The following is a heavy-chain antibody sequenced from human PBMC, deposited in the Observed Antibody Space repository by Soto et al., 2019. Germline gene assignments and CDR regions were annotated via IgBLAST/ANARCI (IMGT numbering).Heavy chain of an antibody. J-gene: IGHJ4*02. CDR3: TRPHSSSSGLDY. CDR2: INTDGSTT. D-gene: IGHD6-6*01. Sequence: EVQLVESGGGLVQPGGSLRLSCAASGFSFSSYWMHWVRQAPGKGLVWVSRINTDGSTTTYADSVKGRFTISRDNAKNTVWLQMNSLRGEDTAVYYCTRPHSSSSGLDYWGQGTLVTVSS. V-gene: IGHV3-74*01. CDR1: GFSFSSYW.